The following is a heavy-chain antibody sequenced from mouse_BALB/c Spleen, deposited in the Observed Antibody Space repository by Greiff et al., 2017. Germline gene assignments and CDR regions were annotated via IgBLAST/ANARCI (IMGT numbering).Heavy chain of an antibody. V-gene: IGHV1-7*01. D-gene: IGHD2-14*01. CDR3: ARGYRYYAMDY. CDR2: INPSTGYT. J-gene: IGHJ4*01. Sequence: VQLQQSGAELAKPGASVKMSCKASGYTFTSYWMHWVKQRPGQGLEWIGYINPSTGYTEYNQKFKDKATLTADKSSSTAYMQLSSLTSEDSAVYYCARGYRYYAMDYWGQGTSVTVSS. CDR1: GYTFTSYW.